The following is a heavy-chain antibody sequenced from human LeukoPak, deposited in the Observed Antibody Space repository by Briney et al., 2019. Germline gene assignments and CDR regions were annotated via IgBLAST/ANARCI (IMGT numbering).Heavy chain of an antibody. CDR3: ARRSRTWYIDY. CDR1: GYSISSSNW. J-gene: IGHJ4*02. V-gene: IGHV4-28*01. Sequence: PSETLSLTCAVSGYSISSSNWWGWIWQPPGKGLEWIGYIYYSGSTYYNPSLKSRVTMSVDTSKNQFSLKLSSVTAVDTAVYYCARRSRTWYIDYWGQGTLVTVSS. CDR2: IYYSGST. D-gene: IGHD6-13*01.